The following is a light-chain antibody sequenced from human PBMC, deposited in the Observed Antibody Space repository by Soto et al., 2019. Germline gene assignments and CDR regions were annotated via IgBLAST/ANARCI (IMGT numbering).Light chain of an antibody. CDR2: SAS. CDR1: QSVTNNY. J-gene: IGKJ1*01. V-gene: IGKV3-20*01. Sequence: EIVLTQSPGTLSLSPGERATLSCRASQSVTNNYLAWYQQKPGQAPRLLIYSASSRATGIPDRFSGSGSGTDFTLTISRLEPEDFAMYYCHQYGGSPQTFGQVTKVEVK. CDR3: HQYGGSPQT.